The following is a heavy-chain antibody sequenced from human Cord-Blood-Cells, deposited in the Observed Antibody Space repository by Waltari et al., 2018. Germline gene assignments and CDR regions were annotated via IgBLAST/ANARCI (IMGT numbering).Heavy chain of an antibody. CDR2: IYYRGRT. Sequence: QLQLQESGPGLVKPSETLSLTCTVSGGSISSSSYYWGWIRQPPGKGLEGIVRIYYRGRTYYTPSLTRLVTISVDTSKNQFSLKLSSVTAADTAVYYCAATYYYGSGSYWYFDLWGRGTLVTVSS. CDR3: AATYYYGSGSYWYFDL. CDR1: GGSISSSSYY. D-gene: IGHD3-10*01. V-gene: IGHV4-39*01. J-gene: IGHJ2*01.